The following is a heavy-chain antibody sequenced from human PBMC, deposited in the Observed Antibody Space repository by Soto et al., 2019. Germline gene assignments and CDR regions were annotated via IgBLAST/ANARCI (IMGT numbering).Heavy chain of an antibody. V-gene: IGHV1-69*12. D-gene: IGHD2-15*01. CDR1: GGTFSSYA. CDR2: IIPIFGTA. J-gene: IGHJ5*02. Sequence: QVQLVQSGAEVKKPGSSVKVSCKASGGTFSSYAISWVRQAPGQGLEWMGGIIPIFGTANYAQKFQGRVTITADESTSTADVERSSLRSEDTPVYYCAREVVVAATGWFDPWGQGTLVTVSS. CDR3: AREVVVAATGWFDP.